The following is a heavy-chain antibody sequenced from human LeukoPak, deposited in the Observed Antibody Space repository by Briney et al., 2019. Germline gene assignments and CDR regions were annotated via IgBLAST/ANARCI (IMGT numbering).Heavy chain of an antibody. CDR3: ARRSPGGAADY. V-gene: IGHV4-59*08. D-gene: IGHD1-26*01. Sequence: SETLSLTCTVSGGSISSYFWSWIRQPPGKGLEWIGYIYYSGSTNYNPSLKSRVTMSVDTSKNQFSLTLSSVTAADTAVYYCARRSPGGAADYWGQGTRVTVSS. J-gene: IGHJ4*02. CDR1: GGSISSYF. CDR2: IYYSGST.